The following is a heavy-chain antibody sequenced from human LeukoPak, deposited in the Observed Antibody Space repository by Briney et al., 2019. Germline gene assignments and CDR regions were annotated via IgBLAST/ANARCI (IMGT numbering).Heavy chain of an antibody. CDR3: ARSLPGQWLAYYFDY. D-gene: IGHD6-19*01. V-gene: IGHV3-7*01. CDR2: INQDGSEK. CDR1: GVTFSSYW. Sequence: GGSLRLSCAASGVTFSSYWMSWVRQAPGKGLEWVANINQDGSEKYYVDSVKGRFTISRDNAKNSLYLQMNSLRAEDTAVYYCARSLPGQWLAYYFDYWGQGTLVTVSS. J-gene: IGHJ4*02.